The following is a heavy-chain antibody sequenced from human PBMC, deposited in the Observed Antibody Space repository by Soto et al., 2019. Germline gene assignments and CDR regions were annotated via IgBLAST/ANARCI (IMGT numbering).Heavy chain of an antibody. J-gene: IGHJ3*02. V-gene: IGHV4-34*01. Sequence: TSETLSLTCAVYGGSFSGYYWSWIRQPPGKGLEWIGEINHSGSTNYNPSLKSRVTISVDTSKNQFSLKLSSVTAADTAVYYCARGPAIGYYDFWSGYYNGAFDIWGQGTMVTVSS. CDR2: INHSGST. D-gene: IGHD3-3*01. CDR1: GGSFSGYY. CDR3: ARGPAIGYYDFWSGYYNGAFDI.